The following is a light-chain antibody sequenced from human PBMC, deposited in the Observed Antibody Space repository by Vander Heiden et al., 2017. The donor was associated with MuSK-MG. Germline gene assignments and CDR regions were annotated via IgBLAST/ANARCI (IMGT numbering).Light chain of an antibody. Sequence: QTVVPPEPSLTVSLEGIVTLTCASSTGAVTNGDYPNWFQQKPGQAPMARMYNTSNKHSWAPARVSGSLLGGNAALTLSGVQPEDEAEYYCLLYYGGAQVFGTGTKVTVL. CDR2: NTS. J-gene: IGLJ1*01. V-gene: IGLV7-43*01. CDR3: LLYYGGAQV. CDR1: TGAVTNGDY.